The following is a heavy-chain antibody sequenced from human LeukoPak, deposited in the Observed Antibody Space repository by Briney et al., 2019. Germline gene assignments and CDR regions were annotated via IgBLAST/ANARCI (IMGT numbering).Heavy chain of an antibody. Sequence: AGGSLRLSCAASGFTFDDYGMSWVRQAPGKGLEWVSGINWNGGSTGYADSVKGRFTISRDNAKKSLYLQMNSLRAEDTALYYCARSSVSAYAFDIWGQGTMVTVSS. CDR2: INWNGGST. J-gene: IGHJ3*02. CDR3: ARSSVSAYAFDI. D-gene: IGHD6-6*01. V-gene: IGHV3-20*04. CDR1: GFTFDDYG.